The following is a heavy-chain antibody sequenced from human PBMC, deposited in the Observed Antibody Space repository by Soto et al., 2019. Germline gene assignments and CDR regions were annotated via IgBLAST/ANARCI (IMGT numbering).Heavy chain of an antibody. CDR3: ARDQQQLTRRAYYYMDV. CDR2: ISSSGSTI. J-gene: IGHJ6*03. CDR1: GFTFSDYY. V-gene: IGHV3-11*01. Sequence: GGSLRLSCAASGFTFSDYYMSWIRQAPGKGLEWVSYISSSGSTIYYADSVKGQFTMSRDNAKNSLYLQMNSLRAEDTAVYYCARDQQQLTRRAYYYMDVWGKGTTVTVSS. D-gene: IGHD6-13*01.